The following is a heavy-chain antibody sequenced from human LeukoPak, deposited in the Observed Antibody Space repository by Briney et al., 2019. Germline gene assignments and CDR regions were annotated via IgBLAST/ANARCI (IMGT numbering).Heavy chain of an antibody. CDR2: IYSGGST. CDR1: GFTLSSNY. D-gene: IGHD3-10*01. Sequence: PGGALGLSFAASGFTLSSNYMSWVRQAPGKGLEWVSVIYSGGSTYYADSVKGRFTISRDNSKNTLYLQMNSLRAEDTAVYYCARDGGFYGSGSSHFDYWGQGTLVTVSS. J-gene: IGHJ4*02. V-gene: IGHV3-53*01. CDR3: ARDGGFYGSGSSHFDY.